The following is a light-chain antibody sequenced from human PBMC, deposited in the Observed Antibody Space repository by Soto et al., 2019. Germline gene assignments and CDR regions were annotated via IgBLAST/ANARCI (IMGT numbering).Light chain of an antibody. CDR1: QGISSY. CDR2: AAS. Sequence: IQLTQSPSSLSASVGDRVTITCRASQGISSYLAWYQQKPGKAPKLLIYAASTLQSGVPSRFSGSGSGTDFTLTISSLHPEDFATYYCQQLNSFGPGTKVDIK. J-gene: IGKJ3*01. V-gene: IGKV1-9*01. CDR3: QQLNS.